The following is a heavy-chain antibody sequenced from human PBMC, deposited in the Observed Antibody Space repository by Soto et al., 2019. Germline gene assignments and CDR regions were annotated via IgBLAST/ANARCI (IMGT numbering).Heavy chain of an antibody. CDR2: ISYDGSNK. J-gene: IGHJ6*03. V-gene: IGHV3-30*18. Sequence: GGSLRLSCAASGFTFSSYGMHWVRQAPGKGLEWVAVISYDGSNKYYADSVKGRFTISRDNSKNTLYLQMNSLRAEDTAVYYCAKSTRIAAAGRESYYYYYDMDVWGKGTTVTVSS. CDR1: GFTFSSYG. D-gene: IGHD6-13*01. CDR3: AKSTRIAAAGRESYYYYYDMDV.